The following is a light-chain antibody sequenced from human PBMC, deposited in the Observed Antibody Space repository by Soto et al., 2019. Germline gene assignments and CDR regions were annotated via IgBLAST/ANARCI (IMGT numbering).Light chain of an antibody. J-gene: IGLJ2*01. CDR1: SSDVGDYNY. Sequence: QSVLTQPASVSGSPGQSITISCTGTSSDVGDYNYVSWYQQHPGKAPKLIIYGVSNRPSGISNRFSGSKSGNTASLTISGHQAEDEADYYSSSYTSTNTLVFGGGTKLTVL. CDR3: SSYTSTNTLV. V-gene: IGLV2-14*01. CDR2: GVS.